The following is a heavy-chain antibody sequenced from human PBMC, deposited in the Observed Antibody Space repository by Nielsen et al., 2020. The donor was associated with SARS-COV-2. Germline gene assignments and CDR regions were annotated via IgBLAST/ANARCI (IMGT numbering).Heavy chain of an antibody. D-gene: IGHD2-2*01. CDR1: GYTFTGYY. CDR3: ARDLDIVVVPAAIWFDP. CDR2: INPNSGGT. V-gene: IGHV1-2*06. J-gene: IGHJ5*02. Sequence: ASVKVSCKASGYTFTGYYMHWVRQAPGQGLEWMGRINPNSGGTNYAQKFQGRVTMTRDTSISTAYMELSRLRSDDTAVYYCARDLDIVVVPAAIWFDPWGQGTLVTVSS.